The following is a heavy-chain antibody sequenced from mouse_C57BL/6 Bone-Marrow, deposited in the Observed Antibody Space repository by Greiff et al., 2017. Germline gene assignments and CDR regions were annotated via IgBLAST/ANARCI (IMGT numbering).Heavy chain of an antibody. V-gene: IGHV14-1*01. Sequence: VQLQQSGAELVRPGASVKLSCTASGFNIKDYYMHWVKQRPEQGLEWIGRIDPEDGDTEYAPKFQGKATMTADTSANTAYLQRSSLTSEDTSVYYCTTNRNSAWLAYRGQGTRVTVSA. J-gene: IGHJ3*01. D-gene: IGHD2-14*01. CDR3: TTNRNSAWLAY. CDR2: IDPEDGDT. CDR1: GFNIKDYY.